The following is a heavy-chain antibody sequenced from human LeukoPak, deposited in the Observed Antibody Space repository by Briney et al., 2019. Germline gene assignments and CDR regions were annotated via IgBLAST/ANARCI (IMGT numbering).Heavy chain of an antibody. J-gene: IGHJ5*02. Sequence: GGSLRLSCAASGFIFSTHWMNWVRQAPGKGLEWVAIIKGDGSETLYVDSVKGRFTISRDNTKNSLYLQMNSLRAEDTAVYYCARVDGDYPDWFDPWGQGTLVTVSS. CDR1: GFIFSTHW. V-gene: IGHV3-7*01. CDR3: ARVDGDYPDWFDP. CDR2: IKGDGSET. D-gene: IGHD4-17*01.